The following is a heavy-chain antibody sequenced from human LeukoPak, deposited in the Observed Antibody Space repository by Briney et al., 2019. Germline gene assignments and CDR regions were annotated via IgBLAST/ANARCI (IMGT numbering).Heavy chain of an antibody. V-gene: IGHV4-39*01. CDR1: GGSISSSSYY. J-gene: IGHJ5*02. Sequence: PSETLSLTCTVSGGSISSSSYYWGWIRQPPGKGLEWIGSIYYSGSTYYNPSLKSRVTISADTSKNQFSLKLSSVTAADTAVYYCARRVGSITDYYIASRDDNWFDPWGQGTLVTVSS. CDR2: IYYSGST. CDR3: ARRVGSITDYYIASRDDNWFDP. D-gene: IGHD2-21*02.